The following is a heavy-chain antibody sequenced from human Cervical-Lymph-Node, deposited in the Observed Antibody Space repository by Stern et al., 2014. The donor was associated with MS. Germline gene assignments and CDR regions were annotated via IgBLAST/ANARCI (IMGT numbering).Heavy chain of an antibody. CDR3: ARGTGYSYYFDY. CDR1: GYTFTDHY. V-gene: IGHV1-46*01. Sequence: QVQLVQSGAEVKKPGASVEVSCKASGYTFTDHYIHWVRHAPGQGLEWMREMNPSGGSTTNAKKIQGSVTMTRDSAKTQVHMELSSLRSEDTAVYYCARGTGYSYYFDYWGQGTLVTVSS. J-gene: IGHJ4*02. CDR2: MNPSGGST. D-gene: IGHD3/OR15-3a*01.